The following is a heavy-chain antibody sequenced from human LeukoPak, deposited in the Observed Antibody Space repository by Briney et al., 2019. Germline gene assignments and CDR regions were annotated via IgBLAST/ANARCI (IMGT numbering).Heavy chain of an antibody. J-gene: IGHJ4*02. CDR2: IIPIFGTA. Sequence: SVKVSSKASGRTFSSYALSWVRQPPGQGLQGMGGIIPIFGTANYAQKFQGRVTITADESTSTAYMELSSLRSEDTAVYYCARGFDYGSGSYSYFDYWGQGTLVTVSS. D-gene: IGHD3-10*01. CDR3: ARGFDYGSGSYSYFDY. V-gene: IGHV1-69*01. CDR1: GRTFSSYA.